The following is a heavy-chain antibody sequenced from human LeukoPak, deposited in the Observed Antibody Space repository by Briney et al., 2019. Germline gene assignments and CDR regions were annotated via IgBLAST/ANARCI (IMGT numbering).Heavy chain of an antibody. CDR2: INHSGST. V-gene: IGHV4-34*01. CDR3: ARSRPGPTDL. D-gene: IGHD2-8*02. J-gene: IGHJ2*01. Sequence: PSETLSLTCAVYGGSFSGYYWSWIRQPPGKGLEWIGEINHSGSTNYNPSLKSRVTISVDTSKNQFSLKLSSVTAADTAVYYCARSRPGPTDLWGRGTLVTVSS. CDR1: GGSFSGYY.